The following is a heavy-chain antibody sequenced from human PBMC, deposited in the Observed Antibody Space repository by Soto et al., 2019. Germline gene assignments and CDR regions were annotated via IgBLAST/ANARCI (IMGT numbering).Heavy chain of an antibody. CDR3: ARDGTARPDDYFDY. CDR1: GFTFSSYS. D-gene: IGHD6-6*01. Sequence: PGGSLRLSCAASGFTFSSYSMNWVRQAPGKGLEWVSSISSSSYIYYADSVKGRFTISRDNAKNSLYLQMNSLRAEDTAVYYCARDGTARPDDYFDYWGQGTLVTVSS. J-gene: IGHJ4*02. CDR2: ISSSSYI. V-gene: IGHV3-21*01.